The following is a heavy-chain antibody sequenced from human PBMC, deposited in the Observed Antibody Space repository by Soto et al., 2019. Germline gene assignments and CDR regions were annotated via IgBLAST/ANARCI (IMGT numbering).Heavy chain of an antibody. J-gene: IGHJ6*03. CDR3: ARGAHCEIRITIFVCYYYMDV. D-gene: IGHD3-3*01. CDR1: GFTFSSYS. CDR2: ISSSSSTI. V-gene: IGHV3-48*01. Sequence: GGSLRLSCAASGFTFSSYSMNWVRQAPGKGLEWVSYISSSSSTIYYADSLKGRFTISRDNAKNSLYLQMNSLSAEDTAVYYCARGAHCEIRITIFVCYYYMDVWGKGTTVTVSS.